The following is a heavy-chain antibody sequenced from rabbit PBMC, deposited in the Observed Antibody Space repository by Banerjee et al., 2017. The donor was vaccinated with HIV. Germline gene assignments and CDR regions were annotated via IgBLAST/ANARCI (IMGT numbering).Heavy chain of an antibody. Sequence: QEQLEESGGGLFKPGGSLKLSCTASGFDFSSYYMSWVRQAPGKGLEWIACINSSSRNVVYASWATGRFTISSDNAQNTVDLKMTSLTAADTATYFCARVVYAGYGYTNDYFNLWGQGTLVTVS. CDR2: INSSSRNV. V-gene: IGHV1S43*01. J-gene: IGHJ4*01. D-gene: IGHD6-1*01. CDR3: ARVVYAGYGYTNDYFNL. CDR1: GFDFSSYY.